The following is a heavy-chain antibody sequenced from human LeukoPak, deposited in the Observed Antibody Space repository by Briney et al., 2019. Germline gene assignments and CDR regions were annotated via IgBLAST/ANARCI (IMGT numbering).Heavy chain of an antibody. V-gene: IGHV4-30-4*08. CDR1: RGSISSDPYY. Sequence: SETLSLTCTVSRGSISSDPYYWGWFRQPPGKGLEWLGYNYYTGSTRYNPSLKSRVTISVDTSKNHVSLKLTSVTAADTAVYFCARGEDRGYDLDCWGQGILVTVSS. J-gene: IGHJ4*02. CDR3: ARGEDRGYDLDC. D-gene: IGHD5-12*01. CDR2: NYYTGST.